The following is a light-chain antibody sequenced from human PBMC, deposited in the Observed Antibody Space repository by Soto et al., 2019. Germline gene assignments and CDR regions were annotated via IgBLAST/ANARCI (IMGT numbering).Light chain of an antibody. CDR3: EQYYDTPQT. CDR1: QSVLFNSNNKNY. V-gene: IGKV4-1*01. J-gene: IGKJ1*01. Sequence: DIVMTQSPDSLAVSLGERATINCKSSQSVLFNSNNKNYLAWYQQKPGQPPKLLIYWTSTRESGVPDRFSGDGSGRYYTLTISSLEAEDVAVYYYEQYYDTPQTFGRRTKVESK. CDR2: WTS.